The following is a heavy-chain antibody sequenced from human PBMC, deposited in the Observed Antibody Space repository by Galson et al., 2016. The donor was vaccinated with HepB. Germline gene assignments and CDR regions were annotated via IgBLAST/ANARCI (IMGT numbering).Heavy chain of an antibody. D-gene: IGHD1-1*01. CDR2: ISGSGGST. J-gene: IGHJ4*02. CDR1: GLTFTTYS. V-gene: IGHV3-23*01. Sequence: SLRLSCAASGLTFTTYSMHWVRQAPGKGLEWVSGISGSGGSTYYADSVKGRFTISRDNSKNTLYLQMNILRAEDTAVFYCAKGYGIFDYWGQGTLVTVSS. CDR3: AKGYGIFDY.